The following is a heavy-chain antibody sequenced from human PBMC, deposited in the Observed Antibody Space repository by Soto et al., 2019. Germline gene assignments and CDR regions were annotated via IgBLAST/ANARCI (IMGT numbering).Heavy chain of an antibody. CDR1: GFTFDDYT. D-gene: IGHD3-22*01. CDR2: ISWDGGST. V-gene: IGHV3-43*01. CDR3: ARTANYYDSSGYPLPNYYFDY. J-gene: IGHJ4*02. Sequence: GGSLRLSCAASGFTFDDYTMHWVRQAPGKGLEWVSLISWDGGSTYYAESVKGRFTISRDNSKNSLYLQMNSLRTEDTALYYCARTANYYDSSGYPLPNYYFDYWGQGTLVTVSS.